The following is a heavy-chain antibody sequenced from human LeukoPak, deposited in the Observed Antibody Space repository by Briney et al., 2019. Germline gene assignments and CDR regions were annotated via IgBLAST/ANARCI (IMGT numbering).Heavy chain of an antibody. Sequence: GGSLRLSCAASGFTFSSYGMHWVPQAPGKGLEWVADIWYDGSNKYYADSVKGRFTISRDNSKNTLYLQMNSLRDEDTAVYYCARDGGSKSGWYFGAFGYYGMDVWGQGTTVTVSS. D-gene: IGHD6-19*01. CDR1: GFTFSSYG. CDR3: ARDGGSKSGWYFGAFGYYGMDV. J-gene: IGHJ6*02. CDR2: IWYDGSNK. V-gene: IGHV3-33*01.